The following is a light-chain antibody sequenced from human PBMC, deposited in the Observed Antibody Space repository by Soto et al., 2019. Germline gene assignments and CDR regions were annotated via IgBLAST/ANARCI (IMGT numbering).Light chain of an antibody. Sequence: QSALTQPASVSGSPGQSITISCTGTFSDINTYNFVSWFRQHPGKAPKLMIYDVSSRPSGVSVRFSGSKSGKTASLTISGRRAEDEGEYYCCIYTGTSCVLGGGPMRTV. V-gene: IGLV2-14*01. CDR2: DVS. J-gene: IGLJ3*02. CDR3: CIYTGTSCV. CDR1: FSDINTYNF.